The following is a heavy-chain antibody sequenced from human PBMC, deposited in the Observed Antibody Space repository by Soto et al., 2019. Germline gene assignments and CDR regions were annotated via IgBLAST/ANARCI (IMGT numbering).Heavy chain of an antibody. CDR3: AREMYNWNYGRGYYYYYGMDV. Sequence: SVKVSCKASGGTFSICAISWVRQAPGQGLEWMGGIIPIFGTANYAQKFQGRVTITADESTSTAYMELSSLRSEDTAVYYGAREMYNWNYGRGYYYYYGMDVWGQGTTVTVSS. CDR2: IIPIFGTA. J-gene: IGHJ6*02. CDR1: GGTFSICA. V-gene: IGHV1-69*13. D-gene: IGHD1-7*01.